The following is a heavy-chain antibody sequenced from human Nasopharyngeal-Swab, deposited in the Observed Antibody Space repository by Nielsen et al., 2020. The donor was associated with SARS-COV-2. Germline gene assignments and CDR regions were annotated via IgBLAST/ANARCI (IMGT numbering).Heavy chain of an antibody. D-gene: IGHD2-2*01. CDR1: GYTFTSYY. J-gene: IGHJ4*02. V-gene: IGHV1-46*01. CDR3: ARDQGIVVVPAAAADY. CDR2: INPSGGST. Sequence: ASVKVSCKASGYTFTSYYMHWVRQAPGQGLEWMGIINPSGGSTSYAQKFQGRVTMTRDTSTSTVYMELSRLRSDDTAVYYCARDQGIVVVPAAAADYWGQGTLVTVSS.